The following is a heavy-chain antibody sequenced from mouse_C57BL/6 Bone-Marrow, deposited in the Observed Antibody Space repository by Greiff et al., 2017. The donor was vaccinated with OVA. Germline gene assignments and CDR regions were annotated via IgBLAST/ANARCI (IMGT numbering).Heavy chain of an antibody. D-gene: IGHD1-1*01. CDR2: IDPETGGT. Sequence: QVQLQQSGAELVRPGASVTLSCKASGYTFTDYEMHWVKQTPVHGLEWIGAIDPETGGTAYNQKFKGKAILTADKSSSTAYMELLILTTEDSAVYYCTRERLLTIDYWGQGTTLTVSS. CDR1: GYTFTDYE. V-gene: IGHV1-15*01. J-gene: IGHJ2*01. CDR3: TRERLLTIDY.